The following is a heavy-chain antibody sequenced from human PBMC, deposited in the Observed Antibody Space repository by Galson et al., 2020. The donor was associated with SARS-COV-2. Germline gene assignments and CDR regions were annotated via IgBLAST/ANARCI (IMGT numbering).Heavy chain of an antibody. D-gene: IGHD5-12*01. V-gene: IGHV3-33*06. CDR3: AKDAAGYNAYYVDY. Sequence: GGSLRLSCAASGFTFRNSGMHWVRQAPGKGLEWVAVIWSDGSRKYYADSVKGRFAVSRDNFNGVLYLQMNSLRVEDTAVYYCAKDAAGYNAYYVDYWGQGVLVTV. CDR1: GFTFRNSG. CDR2: IWSDGSRK. J-gene: IGHJ4*02.